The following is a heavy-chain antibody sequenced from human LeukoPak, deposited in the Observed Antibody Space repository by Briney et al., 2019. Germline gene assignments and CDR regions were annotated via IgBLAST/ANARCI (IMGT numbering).Heavy chain of an antibody. Sequence: GGSLRLSCAASGFTFSSYWMSWVRQAPGKGLEWVANIKQAGSEKYYVDSVKGRFTISRDNAKNSLYLQMNSLRAEDTAVYYCASVAGIYYYDSSGYFDYWGQGTLVTVSS. D-gene: IGHD3-22*01. CDR2: IKQAGSEK. CDR1: GFTFSSYW. V-gene: IGHV3-7*01. CDR3: ASVAGIYYYDSSGYFDY. J-gene: IGHJ4*02.